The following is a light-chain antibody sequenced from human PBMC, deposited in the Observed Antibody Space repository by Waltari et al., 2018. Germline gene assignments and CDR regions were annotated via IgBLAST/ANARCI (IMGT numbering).Light chain of an antibody. V-gene: IGKV1-5*01. Sequence: DIQMTQSPSTLSASVGDRVTITCRASQSISSWLAWYQQKPGKAPKLLIYDASSVESGVPSRFSGSGYGTEFTLTISSLQPDDFATYYCQQYNSYPWTFGQGTKVEIK. CDR2: DAS. CDR3: QQYNSYPWT. J-gene: IGKJ1*01. CDR1: QSISSW.